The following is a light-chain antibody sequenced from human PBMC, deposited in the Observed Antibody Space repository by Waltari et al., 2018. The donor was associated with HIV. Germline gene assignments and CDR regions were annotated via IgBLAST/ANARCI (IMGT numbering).Light chain of an antibody. CDR2: EVS. V-gene: IGLV2-14*01. Sequence: GQSITIPCTGTSSDVGGYNYVSWYQQHPGKAPKLMIYEVSNRPSGVSNRFSGSKSGNTASLTISGLQAEDEADYYCSSYISSSTLLFGGGTKLTVL. J-gene: IGLJ2*01. CDR1: SSDVGGYNY. CDR3: SSYISSSTLL.